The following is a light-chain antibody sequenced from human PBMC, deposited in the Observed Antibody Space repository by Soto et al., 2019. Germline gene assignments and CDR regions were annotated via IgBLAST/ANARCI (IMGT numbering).Light chain of an antibody. CDR3: SSYTTRSTLV. Sequence: QSALTQPASVSGSPGQSITISCTGTSSDVGGYDLVSWYQQHPGKAPKLVTFDVTHRPPGISDRFSGSKSANTASLTISGLQAADEAFYYCSSYTTRSTLVFGGGTKLTVL. CDR2: DVT. CDR1: SSDVGGYDL. J-gene: IGLJ2*01. V-gene: IGLV2-14*02.